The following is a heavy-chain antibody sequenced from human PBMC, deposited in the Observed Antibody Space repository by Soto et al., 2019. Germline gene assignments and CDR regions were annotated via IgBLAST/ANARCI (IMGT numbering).Heavy chain of an antibody. CDR1: GGTFSSYA. CDR3: ARCFGVVNHSTMDG. V-gene: IGHV1-69*13. Sequence: SLQVSCKASGGTFSSYAISWVRQAPGQGLEWMGGIIPIFGTANYAQKFQGRVTITADESTSTAYMELSSLRSEDTAVYYCARCFGVVNHSTMDGWGQGPTVTV. CDR2: IIPIFGTA. J-gene: IGHJ6*02. D-gene: IGHD3-3*01.